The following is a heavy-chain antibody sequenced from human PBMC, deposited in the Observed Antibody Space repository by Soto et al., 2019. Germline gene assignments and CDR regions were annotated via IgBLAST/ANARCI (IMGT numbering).Heavy chain of an antibody. D-gene: IGHD3-22*01. CDR1: GYTLTGYY. CDR3: ARLSPYYYDSSGPPRAFDI. Sequence: APVKVSCKASGYTLTGYYMHWVRQAPGQGLVWMGWINPNSGGTNYAQKFQGWVTMTRDTSISTAYMELSRLRSDDTAVYYCARLSPYYYDSSGPPRAFDIWGQGTMVTVSS. CDR2: INPNSGGT. J-gene: IGHJ3*02. V-gene: IGHV1-2*04.